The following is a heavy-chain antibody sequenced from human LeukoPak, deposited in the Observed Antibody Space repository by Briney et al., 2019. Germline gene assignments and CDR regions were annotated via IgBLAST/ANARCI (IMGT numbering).Heavy chain of an antibody. CDR1: GGTFSSYA. Sequence: GASVKVSCKASGGTFSSYAISWVRQAPGQGLEWMGGIIPIFGTANYAQKFQGRVTITADKSTSTAYMELSSLRSEDTAVYYCASKPIAAADAEHFQHWGQGTLVTVSS. V-gene: IGHV1-69*06. J-gene: IGHJ1*01. D-gene: IGHD6-13*01. CDR3: ASKPIAAADAEHFQH. CDR2: IIPIFGTA.